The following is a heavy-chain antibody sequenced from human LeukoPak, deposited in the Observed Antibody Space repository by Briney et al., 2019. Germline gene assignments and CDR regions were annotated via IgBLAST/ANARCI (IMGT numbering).Heavy chain of an antibody. J-gene: IGHJ4*02. Sequence: SVKVSCKASGCTFSSYAISWVRQAPGQGLEWMGGIIPIFGTANYAQKFQGRVTITADESTSTAYMELSSLRSEDTAVYYCARDSSGSSRFDYWGQGTLVTVSS. CDR3: ARDSSGSSRFDY. CDR2: IIPIFGTA. CDR1: GCTFSSYA. D-gene: IGHD6-13*01. V-gene: IGHV1-69*13.